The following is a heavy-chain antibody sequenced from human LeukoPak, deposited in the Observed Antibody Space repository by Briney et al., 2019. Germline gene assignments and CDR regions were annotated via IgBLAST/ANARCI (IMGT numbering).Heavy chain of an antibody. CDR2: INQDGSEK. D-gene: IGHD5-12*01. J-gene: IGHJ4*02. CDR3: ARGGYSGLNFDY. Sequence: PGGSLRLSCAASGFTFSNYWMSWVRQAPGKGLEWVANINQDGSEKYYVDSVKGRFTVSRDNAKNSLYLQMNSLRAEDRAVYYRARGGYSGLNFDYWGQGTLVTVSS. CDR1: GFTFSNYW. V-gene: IGHV3-7*03.